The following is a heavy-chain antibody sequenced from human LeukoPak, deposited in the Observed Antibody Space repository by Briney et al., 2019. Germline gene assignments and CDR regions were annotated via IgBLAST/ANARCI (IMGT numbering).Heavy chain of an antibody. V-gene: IGHV3-7*01. CDR2: IKKDSNDK. CDR1: GFTFSAFW. D-gene: IGHD3-22*01. CDR3: ARHADSSGSNFDY. J-gene: IGHJ4*02. Sequence: GGSLRLSCAASGFTFSAFWMSWVRQGPGEGLEWVGNIKKDSNDKHYVDSVKGRFTISRDNAKRSLYLQMNSLRADDTAVYYCARHADSSGSNFDYWGQGTLVTVSS.